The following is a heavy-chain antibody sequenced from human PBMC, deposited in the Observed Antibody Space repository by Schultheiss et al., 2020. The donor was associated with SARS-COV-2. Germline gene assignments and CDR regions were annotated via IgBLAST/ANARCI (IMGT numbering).Heavy chain of an antibody. V-gene: IGHV1-69*06. Sequence: KISCKASGGTFSSYTISWVRQAPGQGLEWMGGIIPIFGTANYAQKFQDRVTITADKSTSTAYMELSSLRCEDTAVYYCARVNLGYCSGGSCYYFDYWGQGTLVTVAS. CDR3: ARVNLGYCSGGSCYYFDY. D-gene: IGHD2-15*01. J-gene: IGHJ4*02. CDR1: GGTFSSYT. CDR2: IIPIFGTA.